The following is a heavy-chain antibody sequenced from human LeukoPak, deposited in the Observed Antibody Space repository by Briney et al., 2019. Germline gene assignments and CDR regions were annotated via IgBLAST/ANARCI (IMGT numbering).Heavy chain of an antibody. CDR1: GFTFRNYA. D-gene: IGHD6-19*01. Sequence: GGSLRLSCDVSGFTFRNYAMSWVRQAPGKGLEWVSGISASGGSKYYADSVKGRFTISRDNFKDTMYLQMNSLRVEDTAVYYCAKPESTGWHGDYWGQGTLVTVSP. CDR3: AKPESTGWHGDY. V-gene: IGHV3-23*01. CDR2: ISASGGSK. J-gene: IGHJ4*02.